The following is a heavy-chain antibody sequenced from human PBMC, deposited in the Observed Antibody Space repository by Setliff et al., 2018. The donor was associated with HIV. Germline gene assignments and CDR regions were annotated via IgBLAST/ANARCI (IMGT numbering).Heavy chain of an antibody. CDR2: VNHSRRS. J-gene: IGHJ3*02. Sequence: SETLSLTCAVYGGSFSGYYWSWLRQPPGKGLEWIGEVNHSRRSNYNPSLKSRVAISVDMSKNQFSLKLSSVTAADTAVYYCARAGRALVGATYGDAFDIWGQGTVVTVSS. D-gene: IGHD1-26*01. V-gene: IGHV4-34*01. CDR3: ARAGRALVGATYGDAFDI. CDR1: GGSFSGYY.